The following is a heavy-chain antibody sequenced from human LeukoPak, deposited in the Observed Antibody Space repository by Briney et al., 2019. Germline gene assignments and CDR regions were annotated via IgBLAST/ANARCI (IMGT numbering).Heavy chain of an antibody. J-gene: IGHJ3*02. CDR3: AREIILVGGDALDI. D-gene: IGHD2-2*01. CDR2: IGSSSSYT. V-gene: IGHV3-11*06. CDR1: GLTFSDYY. Sequence: GGSLRLSCAASGLTFSDYYMSWIRRAPGKGLEWGSYIGSSSSYTNYADSVKGRFTISRDNAKNSLYLQMNSLRAEDTAVYYCAREIILVGGDALDIWGQGTMVTVSS.